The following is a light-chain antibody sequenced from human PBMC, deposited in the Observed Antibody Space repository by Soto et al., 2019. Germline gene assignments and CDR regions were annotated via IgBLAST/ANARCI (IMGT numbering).Light chain of an antibody. J-gene: IGKJ5*01. V-gene: IGKV1-5*01. Sequence: DIQMTQSPSTLSASVGDRVTITCRASQSLNNELAWYQQKPGKAPNLLMYDASTLERGVPSRFSGTGSGTEFTLTISSLQPDDFATYYCQQYHRYSITFGQGTRLEIK. CDR3: QQYHRYSIT. CDR2: DAS. CDR1: QSLNNE.